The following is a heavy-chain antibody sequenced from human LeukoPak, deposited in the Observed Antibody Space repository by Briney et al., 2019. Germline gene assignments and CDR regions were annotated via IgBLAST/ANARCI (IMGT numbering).Heavy chain of an antibody. CDR3: ARDRITGTTLGYYYYYMDV. V-gene: IGHV3-21*01. CDR1: GFTFSSYS. D-gene: IGHD1-7*01. J-gene: IGHJ6*03. Sequence: PGGSLRLSCAASGFTFSSYSMDWVRQAPGKGLEWVSSITSSSSYIYYTDSVKGRFTISRDNAKNSLYLQMNSLRVEDTAVYYCARDRITGTTLGYYYYYMDVWGKGTTVTVSS. CDR2: ITSSSSYI.